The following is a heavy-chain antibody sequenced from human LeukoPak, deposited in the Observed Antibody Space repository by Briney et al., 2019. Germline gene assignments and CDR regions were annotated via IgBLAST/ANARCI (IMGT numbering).Heavy chain of an antibody. J-gene: IGHJ3*02. D-gene: IGHD6-19*01. CDR3: ARARDDQQWLVEFAFDI. CDR2: INPNSGGT. Sequence: ASVKVSCKASGYTFTGYYMHWVRQAPGLGLEWMGWINPNSGGTNYAQKFQGRVTMTRDTSISTAYMELSRLRSDDTAVYYCARARDDQQWLVEFAFDIWGQGTMVTVSS. V-gene: IGHV1-2*02. CDR1: GYTFTGYY.